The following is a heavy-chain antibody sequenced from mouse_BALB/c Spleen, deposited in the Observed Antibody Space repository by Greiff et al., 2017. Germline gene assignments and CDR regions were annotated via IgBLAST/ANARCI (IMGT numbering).Heavy chain of an antibody. Sequence: VQLQESGAELARPGASVKLSCKASGYTFTSYWMQWVKQRPGQGLEWIGAIYPGDGDTRYTQKFKGKATLTADKSSSTAYMQLSSLASEDSAVYYCARTARATLFDYWGQGTTLTVSS. D-gene: IGHD3-1*01. CDR1: GYTFTSYW. CDR3: ARTARATLFDY. CDR2: IYPGDGDT. V-gene: IGHV1-87*01. J-gene: IGHJ2*01.